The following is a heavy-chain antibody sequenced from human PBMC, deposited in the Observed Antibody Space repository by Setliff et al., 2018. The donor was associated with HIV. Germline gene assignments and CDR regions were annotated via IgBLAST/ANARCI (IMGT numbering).Heavy chain of an antibody. V-gene: IGHV4-31*03. CDR3: ARVGDFYDTSGYYSVLDAFGI. CDR2: IYSSGST. D-gene: IGHD3-22*01. Sequence: NPSETLSLTCTVSGGSITSGGYYWNWIRQHPGEGLEWIGHIYSSGSTFYNPSLKSRVSILLDTSKKEISLELRSVTAADTAVYYCARVGDFYDTSGYYSVLDAFGIWGQGTMVTVSS. CDR1: GGSITSGGYY. J-gene: IGHJ3*02.